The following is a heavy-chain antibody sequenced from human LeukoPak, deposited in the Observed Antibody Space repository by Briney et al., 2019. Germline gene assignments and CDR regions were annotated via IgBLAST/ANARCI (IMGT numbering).Heavy chain of an antibody. V-gene: IGHV4-59*11. CDR3: ARVSVAAAGSRYYYYYYMDV. J-gene: IGHJ6*03. D-gene: IGHD6-13*01. Sequence: SETLSLTCTVSGGSISSHYWSWIRQPPGKGLEWIGYIYYSGSTNYNPSLKSRVTISVDTSKNQFSLKLSSVTAADTAVYHCARVSVAAAGSRYYYYYYMDVWGKGTTVTVSS. CDR1: GGSISSHY. CDR2: IYYSGST.